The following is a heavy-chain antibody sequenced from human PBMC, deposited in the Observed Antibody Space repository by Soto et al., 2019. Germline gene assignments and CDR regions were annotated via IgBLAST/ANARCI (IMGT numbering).Heavy chain of an antibody. CDR3: ARDPIFGVVTD. V-gene: IGHV3-48*01. CDR2: ISSSSSTTM. D-gene: IGHD3-3*01. J-gene: IGHJ4*02. CDR1: GFTFSSYG. Sequence: EVQLVESGGGLVQPGGSLRLSCAASGFTFSSYGMNWVRQAPGKGLEWVSYISSSSSTTMYYADSVKGRFTISRDNAKNSLYLQMNSLRAEDTAVYYCARDPIFGVVTDWGQGTLVTVSS.